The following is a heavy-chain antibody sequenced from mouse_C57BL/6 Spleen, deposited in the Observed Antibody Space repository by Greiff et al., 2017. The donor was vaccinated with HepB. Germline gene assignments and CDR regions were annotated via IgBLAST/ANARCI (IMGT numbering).Heavy chain of an antibody. D-gene: IGHD2-1*01. V-gene: IGHV2-9*01. J-gene: IGHJ4*01. CDR3: AKHLYYGNYVDYAMDY. CDR1: GFSLTSYG. CDR2: IWGGGST. Sequence: VQRVESGPGLVAPSQSLSITCTVSGFSLTSYGVDWVRQPPGKGLEWLGVIWGGGSTNYNSALMSRLSISNDNSKSQVVLKMNSLQTADTAMYYCAKHLYYGNYVDYAMDYWGQGTSVTVSS.